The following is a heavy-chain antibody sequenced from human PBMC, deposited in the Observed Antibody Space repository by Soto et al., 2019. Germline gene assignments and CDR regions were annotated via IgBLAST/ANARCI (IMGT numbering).Heavy chain of an antibody. V-gene: IGHV1-18*01. CDR1: GYTFTGYG. Sequence: QVQLVQSGAEVKRPGASVKVSCKASGYTFTGYGISWVRQAPGQGLEWMGRINAYNDNTDYAQKFQGRVTLTTDTSTSTASMELRSLSSAGPSVYSCAIRIGSPDPYLDFWGQGTLVTVSS. CDR2: INAYNDNT. J-gene: IGHJ4*02. CDR3: AIRIGSPDPYLDF.